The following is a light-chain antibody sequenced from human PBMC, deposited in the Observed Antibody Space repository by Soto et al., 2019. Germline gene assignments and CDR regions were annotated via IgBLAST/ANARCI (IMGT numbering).Light chain of an antibody. Sequence: ETVLTQSPGTLSLSPGERATLSCRASQAVRNSYVAWYQHRPGQAPRVLIHAASRRDTGIPDRFSGAGFGTAVTLPITRLDPDDFAVYYFQQYGNPPCTFGQGTKVEI. V-gene: IGKV3-20*01. CDR3: QQYGNPPCT. CDR1: QAVRNSY. CDR2: AAS. J-gene: IGKJ1*01.